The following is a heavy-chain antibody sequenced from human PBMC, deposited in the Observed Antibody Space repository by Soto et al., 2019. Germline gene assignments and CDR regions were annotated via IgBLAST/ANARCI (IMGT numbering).Heavy chain of an antibody. V-gene: IGHV4-59*08. D-gene: IGHD2-2*02. CDR3: ASHYTDCSSTSCYSYYYMDV. Sequence: SETLSLTCTVSGGSISSYYWSWIRQPPGKGLEWIGYIYYSGSTNYNPSLKSRVTISVDTSKNQFSLKLSSVTAADTAVYYCASHYTDCSSTSCYSYYYMDVWGKGTTVTVSS. CDR1: GGSISSYY. CDR2: IYYSGST. J-gene: IGHJ6*03.